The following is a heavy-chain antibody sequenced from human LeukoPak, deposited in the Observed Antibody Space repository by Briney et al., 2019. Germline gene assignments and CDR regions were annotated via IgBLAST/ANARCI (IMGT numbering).Heavy chain of an antibody. J-gene: IGHJ4*02. Sequence: SQTLSLTCTVSGGSISSGDYYWSWIRQPPGKGLEWIGYIYYSGSTYYNPSLKSRVTISVDTSKNQFSLKLSSVTAADTAVYYCARLETPDYYDSSGYFDYWGQGTLVTVSS. D-gene: IGHD3-22*01. CDR3: ARLETPDYYDSSGYFDY. V-gene: IGHV4-30-4*01. CDR1: GGSISSGDYY. CDR2: IYYSGST.